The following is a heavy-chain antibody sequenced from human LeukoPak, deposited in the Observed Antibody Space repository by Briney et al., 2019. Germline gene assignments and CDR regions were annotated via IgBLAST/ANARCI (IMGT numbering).Heavy chain of an antibody. CDR2: ISNDGSDK. CDR1: GFTFRHYA. CDR3: AKDGFCSSTSCYPNHFDS. D-gene: IGHD2-2*01. J-gene: IGHJ4*02. V-gene: IGHV3-30*18. Sequence: GGSLRLSCAASGFTFRHYAMHWVRQAPGKGLEWVALISNDGSDKYYAASVRGRFTISRNNSKNTLGLQMNSLRAEDTAVYYCAKDGFCSSTSCYPNHFDSWGQGTLVTVSS.